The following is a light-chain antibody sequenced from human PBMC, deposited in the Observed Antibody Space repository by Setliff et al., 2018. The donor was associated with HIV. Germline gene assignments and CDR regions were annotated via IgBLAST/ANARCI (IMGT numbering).Light chain of an antibody. CDR3: NSYTSSATII. CDR2: DVT. CDR1: SSDVGGHNY. J-gene: IGLJ2*01. Sequence: QSALAQPASVSGSPGQPITMSCTGTSSDVGGHNYVSWYQQHPGKAPKLMIYDVTNRPSGVSNRFSGSKSGNTASLTISGLQAEDEADYYCNSYTSSATIIFGGGTKVTVL. V-gene: IGLV2-14*03.